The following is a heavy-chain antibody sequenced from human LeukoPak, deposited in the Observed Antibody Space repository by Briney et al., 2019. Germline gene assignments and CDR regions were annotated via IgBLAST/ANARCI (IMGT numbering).Heavy chain of an antibody. CDR1: GGSISSYY. V-gene: IGHV4-59*01. J-gene: IGHJ4*02. Sequence: PSETLSLTCTVSGGSISSYYWSWIRQPPGKGLEWIGYIYYSGSTNYNPSLKSRVTISVDTSKNQFSLKLSSVTAADTAVYYCARTGEYYDSSGYGEGKFDYWGQGTLVTVSS. CDR2: IYYSGST. D-gene: IGHD3-22*01. CDR3: ARTGEYYDSSGYGEGKFDY.